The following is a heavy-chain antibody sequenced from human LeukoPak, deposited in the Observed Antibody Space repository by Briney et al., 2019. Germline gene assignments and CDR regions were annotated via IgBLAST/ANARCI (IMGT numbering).Heavy chain of an antibody. V-gene: IGHV4-61*02. CDR2: IYTSGST. D-gene: IGHD1-26*01. CDR1: GGSISSGSYY. J-gene: IGHJ4*02. Sequence: PSETLSLTCTVSGGSISSGSYYWSWIWQPAGKGLEWIGRIYTSGSTNYNPSLKSRVTISVDTSKNQFSLKLSSVTAADTALYCCARGVGAITYFDYWGQGTLVTVSS. CDR3: ARGVGAITYFDY.